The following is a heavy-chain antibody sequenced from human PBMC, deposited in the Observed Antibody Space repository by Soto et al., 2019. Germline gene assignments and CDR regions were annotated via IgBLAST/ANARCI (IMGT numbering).Heavy chain of an antibody. CDR1: GGSFSGYY. J-gene: IGHJ5*02. CDR3: ARAYWFDP. Sequence: QVQLQQWGAGLLKPSETLSLTCAVYGGSFSGYYWSWIRQPPGKGLEWIGEINHSGSTNYNPSLMSRVTISVDTPKNQFSLKLRSVTAADTAVYYRARAYWFDPWGQGTLVTVSS. V-gene: IGHV4-34*01. CDR2: INHSGST.